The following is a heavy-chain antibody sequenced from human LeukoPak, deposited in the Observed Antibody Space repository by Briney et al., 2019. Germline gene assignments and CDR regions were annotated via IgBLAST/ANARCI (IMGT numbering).Heavy chain of an antibody. CDR2: ISAYNGNT. Sequence: AASVTVSCKASGYTFTSYGISWVRQAPGQGLEWMGWISAYNGNTNYAQKLRGRVTMTTDTSTSTAYMELRSLRSDDTAVYYCARQQSRVTVTTFDYWGQGTLVTVSS. D-gene: IGHD4-17*01. V-gene: IGHV1-18*01. J-gene: IGHJ4*02. CDR1: GYTFTSYG. CDR3: ARQQSRVTVTTFDY.